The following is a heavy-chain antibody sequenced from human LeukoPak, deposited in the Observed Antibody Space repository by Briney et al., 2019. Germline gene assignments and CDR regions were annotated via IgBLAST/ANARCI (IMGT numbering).Heavy chain of an antibody. Sequence: PSETLSLTCTVSGGSISTYYWTWIRQPPGKGLEWISYIYYSGSTNYNPSLKSRATMSVDTSKNQFSLKLNSVTAADTAVYYCARDRLGLPVDYWGRGTLVTVSS. CDR2: IYYSGST. CDR1: GGSISTYY. CDR3: ARDRLGLPVDY. J-gene: IGHJ4*02. D-gene: IGHD3-16*01. V-gene: IGHV4-59*01.